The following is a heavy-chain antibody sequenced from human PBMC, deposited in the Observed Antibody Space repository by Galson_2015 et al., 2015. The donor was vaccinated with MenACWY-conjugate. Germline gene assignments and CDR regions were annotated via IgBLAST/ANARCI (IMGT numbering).Heavy chain of an antibody. Sequence: ETLSLPCTVSGGSISSYYWSWIRQPPGKGLEWIGYIYYSGSTNYNPSLKSRVTISVDTSKNQFSLKLSSVTAADTAVYYCARAVPPLIAAAAIGGDYYYGMDVWGQGTTVTVSS. CDR3: ARAVPPLIAAAAIGGDYYYGMDV. J-gene: IGHJ6*02. CDR2: IYYSGST. D-gene: IGHD6-13*01. CDR1: GGSISSYY. V-gene: IGHV4-59*01.